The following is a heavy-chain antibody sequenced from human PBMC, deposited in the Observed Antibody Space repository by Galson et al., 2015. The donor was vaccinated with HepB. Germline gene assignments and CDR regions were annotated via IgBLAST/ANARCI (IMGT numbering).Heavy chain of an antibody. CDR3: AKGGSYLDY. CDR2: ISYDGSNK. D-gene: IGHD3-16*01. Sequence: SLRLSCAASGFTFSSYGMHWVRQAPGKGLEWVAVISYDGSNKYYADSVKGRFTISRDNSKNTLYLQMNSLRAEDTAVYYCAKGGSYLDYWGQGTLVTVSS. CDR1: GFTFSSYG. V-gene: IGHV3-30*18. J-gene: IGHJ4*02.